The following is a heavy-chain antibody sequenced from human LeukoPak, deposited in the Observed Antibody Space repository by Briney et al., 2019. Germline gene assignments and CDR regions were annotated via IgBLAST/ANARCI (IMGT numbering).Heavy chain of an antibody. V-gene: IGHV3-11*01. D-gene: IGHD2-15*01. CDR3: ARRGSGRHFDF. CDR1: GFTFSNYY. J-gene: IGHJ4*02. Sequence: GGSLRLSCAASGFTFSNYYMSWIRQAPGKGLEWVSYISGGSSTIYYADSLKGRFTVSRDNAKNSLYLLMNSLRAEDTAVYYCARRGSGRHFDFWGQGTLVTVSS. CDR2: ISGGSSTI.